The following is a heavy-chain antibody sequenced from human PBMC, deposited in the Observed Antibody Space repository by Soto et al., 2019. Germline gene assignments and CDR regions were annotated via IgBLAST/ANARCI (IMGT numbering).Heavy chain of an antibody. J-gene: IGHJ6*02. D-gene: IGHD2-15*01. Sequence: PGGSLRLSCAASGFTFSSYSMNWVRQAPGKGLEWVSSISSSSSYIYYADSVKGRFTISRDNAKNSLYLQMNSLRAEDTAVYYCARSGIVVVVDDNYYYYGMDVWGQGTTVTVSS. CDR3: ARSGIVVVVDDNYYYYGMDV. CDR1: GFTFSSYS. CDR2: ISSSSSYI. V-gene: IGHV3-21*01.